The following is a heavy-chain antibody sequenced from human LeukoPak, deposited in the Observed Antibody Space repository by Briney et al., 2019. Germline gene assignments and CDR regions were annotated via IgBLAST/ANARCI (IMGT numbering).Heavy chain of an antibody. CDR2: IKQDGSEK. D-gene: IGHD3-3*01. CDR1: GFTFCSYS. Sequence: PGGSLRLSCVGSGFTFCSYSMNWVRHAPGKGLEWVANIKQDGSEKYYVDSVKGRFTISTDNSKDTLYLQMNSLRAEDTVVYYCAKSAIFGVVIRPAVYFDYWGQGTLVTVSS. J-gene: IGHJ4*02. CDR3: AKSAIFGVVIRPAVYFDY. V-gene: IGHV3-7*03.